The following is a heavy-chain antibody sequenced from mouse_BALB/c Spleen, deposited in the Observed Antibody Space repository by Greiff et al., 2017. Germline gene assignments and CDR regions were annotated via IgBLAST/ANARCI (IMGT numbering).Heavy chain of an antibody. Sequence: EVQLVESGGGLVQPGGSLKLSCAASGFTFSSYTMSWVRQTPEKRLEWVAYISNGGGSTYYPDTVKGRFTISRDNAKNTLYLQMSSLKSEDTAMYYCARHRRITTVVARDYYAMDYWGQGTSVTVSS. CDR1: GFTFSSYT. V-gene: IGHV5-12-2*01. CDR2: ISNGGGST. CDR3: ARHRRITTVVARDYYAMDY. D-gene: IGHD1-1*01. J-gene: IGHJ4*01.